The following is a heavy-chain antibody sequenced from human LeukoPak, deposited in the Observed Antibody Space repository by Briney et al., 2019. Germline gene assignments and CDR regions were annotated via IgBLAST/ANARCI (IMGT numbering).Heavy chain of an antibody. J-gene: IGHJ4*02. CDR2: ISSSSNTI. Sequence: GGSLRLSCAASGFTFSSYSMNWVRQAPGKGLEWVSYISSSSNTIYYADSVKGRFTISRDNAKNSLYLQMNSLRAEDKAVYYCARVQNEWQLLPGFEYWGQGTLVTVSS. CDR3: ARVQNEWQLLPGFEY. V-gene: IGHV3-48*04. D-gene: IGHD1-26*01. CDR1: GFTFSSYS.